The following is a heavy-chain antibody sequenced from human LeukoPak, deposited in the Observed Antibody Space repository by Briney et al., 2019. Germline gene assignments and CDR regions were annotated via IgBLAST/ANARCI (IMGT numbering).Heavy chain of an antibody. J-gene: IGHJ4*02. V-gene: IGHV3-7*02. CDR2: IQQDGNAK. CDR1: GFTFSSYW. Sequence: GGSLRLSCAASGFTFSSYWMSWVRQAPGKGLEWVANIQQDGNAKYYVDSVKGRFTISRDNAKNILYLQMNSLRAEDTAVYYCARAWPLQQLVPFDYWGQGTLVTVSS. D-gene: IGHD6-13*01. CDR3: ARAWPLQQLVPFDY.